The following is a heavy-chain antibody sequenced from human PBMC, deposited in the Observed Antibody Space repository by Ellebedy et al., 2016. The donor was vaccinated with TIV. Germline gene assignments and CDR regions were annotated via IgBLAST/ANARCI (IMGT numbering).Heavy chain of an antibody. CDR1: GFTFSSYA. J-gene: IGHJ4*02. D-gene: IGHD6-13*01. CDR3: ARRGIAAAGFNY. Sequence: GGSLRLSCAASGFTFSSYAMSWVRQAPGKGLEWVSAISGSGGSTYYADSVKGGFTISRENSKNTLYLQMNSLRDEDTAVYYCARRGIAAAGFNYWGQGTLVTVSS. V-gene: IGHV3-23*01. CDR2: ISGSGGST.